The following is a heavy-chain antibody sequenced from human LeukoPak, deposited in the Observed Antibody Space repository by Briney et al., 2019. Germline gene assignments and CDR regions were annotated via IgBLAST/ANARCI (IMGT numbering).Heavy chain of an antibody. V-gene: IGHV3-30*04. D-gene: IGHD3-22*01. CDR3: AMDYYDSNGYSRGWDY. CDR2: SSTHGSDE. CDR1: GFTFTSLP. Sequence: GGSLRLSCAASGFTFTSLPLHWVRQAPGKGLEWVAVSSTHGSDEYYADSVKGRFTVFSDNSKETVYLQMDSLRAEDTAVYHCAMDYYDSNGYSRGWDYWGQGTLVTVSS. J-gene: IGHJ4*02.